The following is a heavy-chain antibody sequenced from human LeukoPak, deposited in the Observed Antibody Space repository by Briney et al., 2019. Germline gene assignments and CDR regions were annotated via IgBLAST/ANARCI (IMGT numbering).Heavy chain of an antibody. V-gene: IGHV3-21*01. CDR3: ARDQLDPFDY. CDR1: GFTYPSYS. J-gene: IGHJ4*02. Sequence: ARSLRLSCAPSGFTYPSYSMNWVRQAPGKGLEWVSSISIGSIYINYADSVKGRFSISRDNAKNSLYLQMNSLRAEGTAVYYCARDQLDPFDYWGQGTLVTVSS. CDR2: ISIGSIYI. D-gene: IGHD6-13*01.